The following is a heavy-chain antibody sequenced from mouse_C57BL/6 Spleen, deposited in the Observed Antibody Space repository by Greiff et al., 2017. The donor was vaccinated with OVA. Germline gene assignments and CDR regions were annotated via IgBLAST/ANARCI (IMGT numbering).Heavy chain of an antibody. CDR2: IDPSDSET. CDR1: GYTFTSYW. V-gene: IGHV1-52*01. CDR3: ESEGLLRAMDY. Sequence: QVQLQQPGAELVRPGSSVKLSCKASGYTFTSYWMHWVKQRPIQGLEWIGNIDPSDSETHYNQKFKDKATLTVDKSSSTAYMQLSSLTSEDSAVYYCESEGLLRAMDYWGQGTSVTVSS. J-gene: IGHJ4*01. D-gene: IGHD2-13*01.